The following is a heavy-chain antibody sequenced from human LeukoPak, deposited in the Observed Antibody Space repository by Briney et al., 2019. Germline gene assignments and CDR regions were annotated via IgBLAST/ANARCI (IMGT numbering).Heavy chain of an antibody. D-gene: IGHD3-22*01. CDR2: INWNGGST. CDR1: GFTFDDYG. J-gene: IGHJ3*02. V-gene: IGHV3-20*04. CDR3: VREEVDYYQYDVFDI. Sequence: RPGGSLRLSCAASGFTFDDYGMSWVRQAPGKGLEWVSGINWNGGSTGYADSVKGRFTISRDNAKNSLYLQMNSLRAEDTALYYCVREEVDYYQYDVFDIWGQGTMVTVSS.